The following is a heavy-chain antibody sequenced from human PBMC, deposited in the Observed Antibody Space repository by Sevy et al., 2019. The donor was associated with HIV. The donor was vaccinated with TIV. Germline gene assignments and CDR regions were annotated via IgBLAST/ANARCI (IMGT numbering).Heavy chain of an antibody. Sequence: GESLKISCQGSGYTFTSSWVDWVRQLPGKGLEWMGTIYPGDCDTRYSPSFQGQVTISVDKSTNTAFLQWASLRTSDTAMYYCARRTRDCDGDTCYGTYFDIWGQGTLVTVSS. D-gene: IGHD2-21*01. CDR1: GYTFTSSW. CDR3: ARRTRDCDGDTCYGTYFDI. V-gene: IGHV5-51*01. J-gene: IGHJ4*02. CDR2: IYPGDCDT.